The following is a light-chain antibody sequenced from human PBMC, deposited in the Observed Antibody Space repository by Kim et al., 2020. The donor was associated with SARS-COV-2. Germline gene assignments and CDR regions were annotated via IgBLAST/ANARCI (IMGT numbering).Light chain of an antibody. V-gene: IGLV1-44*01. CDR3: AAWDDTLNVVL. CDR2: SNN. CDR1: SSNIRRNS. Sequence: QSVLTQPPSVSGTAGQRVSISCSGSSSNIRRNSVTWYQHLPGTAPKLLIYSNNQPPAGVPDRFSCSRSGTSASLALSGLRSEDEADYYCAAWDDTLNVVLFGGGTQLTVL. J-gene: IGLJ2*01.